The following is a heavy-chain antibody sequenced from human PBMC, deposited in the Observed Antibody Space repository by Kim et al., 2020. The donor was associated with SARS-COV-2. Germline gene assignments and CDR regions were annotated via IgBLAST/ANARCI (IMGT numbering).Heavy chain of an antibody. Sequence: NPSLKSRVTISVDTSKNQFSLKLSSVTAADTAVYYCARAPRQWLVWYFDYWGQGTLVTVSS. D-gene: IGHD6-19*01. V-gene: IGHV4-34*01. CDR3: ARAPRQWLVWYFDY. J-gene: IGHJ4*02.